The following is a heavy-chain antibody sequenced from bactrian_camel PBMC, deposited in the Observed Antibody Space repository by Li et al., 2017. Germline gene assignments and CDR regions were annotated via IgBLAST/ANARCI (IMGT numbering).Heavy chain of an antibody. CDR1: GWTYGLYS. CDR2: IDVDGST. J-gene: IGHJ4*01. D-gene: IGHD6*01. Sequence: HVQLVESGGGSVQAGGSLSLSCTGFGWTYGLYSMAWFRQAPGKKREGVAGIDVDGSTNYADSVKGRFTISQDNAENTLYLQMNSLKPEDTAKYYCAAVGRSWTARLCLVRKDTERFGYWGQGTQVTVS. CDR3: AAVGRSWTARLCLVRKDTERFGY. V-gene: IGHV3S53*01.